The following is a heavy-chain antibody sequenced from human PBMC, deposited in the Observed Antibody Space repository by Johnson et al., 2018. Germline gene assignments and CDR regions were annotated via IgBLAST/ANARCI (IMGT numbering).Heavy chain of an antibody. CDR1: GYTFTRYY. Sequence: LVESGAAVKKHGASVNVSCKASGYTFTRYYIHWVRHAPGQGLEWMGIINPSGGSPSYPQKFQGRVTMTRDTSRSTVYMELRSLTSEDTAGYYCARGVIALALGTFEMWGQGTMVTVSS. CDR3: ARGVIALALGTFEM. V-gene: IGHV1-46*01. CDR2: INPSGGSP. D-gene: IGHD6-19*01. J-gene: IGHJ3*02.